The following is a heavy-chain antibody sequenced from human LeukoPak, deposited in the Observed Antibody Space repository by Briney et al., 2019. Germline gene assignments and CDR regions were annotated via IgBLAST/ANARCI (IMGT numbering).Heavy chain of an antibody. CDR1: GGSISSSNW. CDR3: ARDNNYGSPRAFDI. J-gene: IGHJ3*02. Sequence: SETLSLTCAVSGGSISSSNWWSWVRQPPGKGLEWIGEIYHSGSTNYNPSLKSRVTISVDKSKNQFSLKLSSVTAADTAVYYCARDNNYGSPRAFDIWGQGTMVTVSS. V-gene: IGHV4-4*02. D-gene: IGHD5-18*01. CDR2: IYHSGST.